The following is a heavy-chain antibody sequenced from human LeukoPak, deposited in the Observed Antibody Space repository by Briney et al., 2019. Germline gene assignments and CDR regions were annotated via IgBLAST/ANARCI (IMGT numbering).Heavy chain of an antibody. CDR1: GFIFSSYW. CDR2: IKSDGSEE. D-gene: IGHD3-10*01. CDR3: ARGDLWLGH. V-gene: IGHV3-7*01. Sequence: PGGALRLSCATSGFIFSSYWMCWVRQAPGKGLEWVANIKSDGSEEYYGDSVRGRFTISRDNAKNSLYLQMNSLRVEDTAVYYCARGDLWLGHWGQGRLVTVSS. J-gene: IGHJ4*02.